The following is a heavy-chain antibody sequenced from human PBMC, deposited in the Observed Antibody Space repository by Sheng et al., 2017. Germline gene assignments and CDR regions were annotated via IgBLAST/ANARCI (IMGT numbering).Heavy chain of an antibody. V-gene: IGHV4-34*01. D-gene: IGHD3-10*01. Sequence: QVQLQQWGAGLLKPSETLSLTCAVYGGSFSGYYWSWIRQPPGKGLEWTGEINHSGSTNYNPSLKSRVTISVDTSKNQFSLKLSSVTAADTAVYYCARRRRITMVRGVIGFDPWGQGTLVTVSS. CDR3: ARRRRITMVRGVIGFDP. J-gene: IGHJ5*02. CDR2: INHSGST. CDR1: GGSFSGYY.